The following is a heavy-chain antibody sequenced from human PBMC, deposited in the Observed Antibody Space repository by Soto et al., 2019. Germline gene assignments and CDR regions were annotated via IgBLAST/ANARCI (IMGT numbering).Heavy chain of an antibody. D-gene: IGHD5-18*01. V-gene: IGHV3-13*04. J-gene: IGHJ6*02. CDR2: IGTAGDT. CDR1: GFTFSSYD. CDR3: ARAFDPLGQIRGMVTYYYYGMDV. Sequence: PGGSLRLSCAASGFTFSSYDMHWVRQATGKGLEWVSAIGTAGDTYYPGSVKGRFTISRENAKNSLYLQMNSLRAGDTAVYYCARAFDPLGQIRGMVTYYYYGMDVWGQGTTVTVSS.